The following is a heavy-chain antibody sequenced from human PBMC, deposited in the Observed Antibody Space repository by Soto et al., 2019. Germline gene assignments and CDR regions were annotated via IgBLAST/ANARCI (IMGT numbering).Heavy chain of an antibody. J-gene: IGHJ6*02. V-gene: IGHV3-30*18. CDR3: AKDLDGYNYVYYYGMDV. CDR2: ISYDGSNK. D-gene: IGHD5-12*01. Sequence: QVQLVESGGGVVQPGRSLRLSCAASGFTFSSYGMHWFRQAPGKGLEWVAVISYDGSNKYYADSVKGRFTISRDNSKNTLYLQMNSLRVADTAVYYCAKDLDGYNYVYYYGMDVWGQGTTVTVSS. CDR1: GFTFSSYG.